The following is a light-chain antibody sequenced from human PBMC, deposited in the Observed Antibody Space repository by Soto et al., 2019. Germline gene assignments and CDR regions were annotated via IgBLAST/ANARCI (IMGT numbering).Light chain of an antibody. J-gene: IGLJ3*02. CDR1: SSDVGSYNL. Sequence: QSVLTQPASVSGSPGQSITISCTGTSSDVGSYNLVSWYQQHPGKAPKLMIYEVNKRPSGVPDRFSGSKSGNTASLTVSGLQAEDEADYYCNSYAGTNNLVFGGGTKLTVL. CDR2: EVN. CDR3: NSYAGTNNLV. V-gene: IGLV2-8*01.